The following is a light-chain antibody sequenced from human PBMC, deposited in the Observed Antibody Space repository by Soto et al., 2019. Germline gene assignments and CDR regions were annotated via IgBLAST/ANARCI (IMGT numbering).Light chain of an antibody. CDR1: QSVSSSY. CDR2: GAS. J-gene: IGKJ3*01. Sequence: EIVMTQSPGTLSLSPGERATLSCRASQSVSSSYLAWYQQKPDQAPRLLIYGASSRATGIPDRFSGSGSGTDFTLTISSLEPEDFAVYYCQQYGSSPFTFGPGTKVDIK. CDR3: QQYGSSPFT. V-gene: IGKV3-20*01.